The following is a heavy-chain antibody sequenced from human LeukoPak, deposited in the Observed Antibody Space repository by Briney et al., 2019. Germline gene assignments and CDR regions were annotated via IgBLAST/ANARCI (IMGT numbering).Heavy chain of an antibody. J-gene: IGHJ5*02. CDR3: ARRKGIAAAGTKGGWFDP. CDR2: INRSGST. V-gene: IGHV4-34*01. D-gene: IGHD6-13*01. CDR1: GGSFSGYY. Sequence: SETLSLTCAVYGGSFSGYYWSWIRQPPGKGLEWIGEINRSGSTNYNPSLKSRVTISVDTSKNQFSLKLSSVTAADTAVYYCARRKGIAAAGTKGGWFDPWGQGTLVTVSS.